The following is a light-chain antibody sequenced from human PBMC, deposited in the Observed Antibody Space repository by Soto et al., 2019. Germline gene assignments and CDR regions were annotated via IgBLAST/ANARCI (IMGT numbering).Light chain of an antibody. CDR2: LNSDGSH. V-gene: IGLV4-69*01. CDR1: SGHSSYA. J-gene: IGLJ2*01. Sequence: QLVLTQSTSASASLGASVKLTCTLSSGHSSYAIAWHQQQPEKGPRYLMKLNSDGSHSKGDGIPDRFSGSSSGAERYLTISSLQSEDEADYYCQTWGTGIRVFGVGTKLTVL. CDR3: QTWGTGIRV.